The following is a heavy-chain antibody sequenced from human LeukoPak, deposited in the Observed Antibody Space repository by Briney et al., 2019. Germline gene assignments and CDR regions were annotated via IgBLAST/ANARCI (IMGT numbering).Heavy chain of an antibody. CDR2: INPNSGGT. V-gene: IGHV1-2*02. Sequence: ASVKVSCRASGYTFTGYYMYWVRQAPGQGLEWMGWINPNSGGTNYAQKFQGRVTMTRDTSISTAYMELSRLRSDDTAVYYCARGAYCGGDCYSFDYWGQGTLVTVSS. D-gene: IGHD2-21*01. CDR3: ARGAYCGGDCYSFDY. CDR1: GYTFTGYY. J-gene: IGHJ4*02.